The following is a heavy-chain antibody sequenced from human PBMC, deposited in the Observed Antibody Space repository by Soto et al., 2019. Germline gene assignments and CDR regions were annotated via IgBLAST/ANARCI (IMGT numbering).Heavy chain of an antibody. CDR2: ISNYNGNT. V-gene: IGHV1-18*01. J-gene: IGHJ3*02. Sequence: QVQLVQSGTEGNKPGASCKASGYSFSNYGFSWVRQAPRQGLDWMGWISNYNGNTNHAPKLEDRVTTTEHTSTSTAYMELRNLRTDDTAVYCCARGHRRFGEATAAFDIWGQGTMV. D-gene: IGHD3-10*01. CDR1: GYSFSNYG. CDR3: ARGHRRFGEATAAFDI.